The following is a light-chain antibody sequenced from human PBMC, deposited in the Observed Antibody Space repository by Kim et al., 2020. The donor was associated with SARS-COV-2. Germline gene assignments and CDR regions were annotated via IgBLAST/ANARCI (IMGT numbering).Light chain of an antibody. J-gene: IGLJ3*02. V-gene: IGLV3-21*04. CDR2: YDR. Sequence: APGKTARIRCGGNNIGSKRVHWYQQKPGQAPVLVIHYDRDRPSGIPELFSGSNSGNTATLTISRVEAGDEADYYCQVWDSSSDHRVFGGGTKLTVL. CDR3: QVWDSSSDHRV. CDR1: NIGSKR.